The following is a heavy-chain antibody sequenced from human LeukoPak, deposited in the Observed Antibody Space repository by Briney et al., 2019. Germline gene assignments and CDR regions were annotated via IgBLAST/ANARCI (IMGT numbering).Heavy chain of an antibody. D-gene: IGHD5-24*01. V-gene: IGHV1-18*01. CDR3: ARVGVDGYYSGIDY. J-gene: IGHJ4*02. Sequence: ASVKVSPKASGYTFTSYVTSWVRPALREGLEWMGWTSAFNGITNYAQTLQGRGTMTTDTTTSTPYIELSSLRAEDTAAYYCARVGVDGYYSGIDYWGQGTLVTVSS. CDR2: TSAFNGIT. CDR1: GYTFTSYV.